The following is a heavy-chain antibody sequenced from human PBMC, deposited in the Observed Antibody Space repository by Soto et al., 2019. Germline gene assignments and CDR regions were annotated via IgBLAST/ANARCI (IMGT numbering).Heavy chain of an antibody. CDR2: IYYSGST. CDR1: GGSISSSSYY. J-gene: IGHJ5*02. D-gene: IGHD2-15*01. Sequence: SETLSLTCTVSGGSISSSSYYWGWIRQPPGKGLEWIGSIYYSGSTYYNPSLKSRVTISVDTSKNQFSLKLSSVTAADTAVYYCARHAIVVVVAATPAINWFDPWGQGTLVTVSS. V-gene: IGHV4-39*01. CDR3: ARHAIVVVVAATPAINWFDP.